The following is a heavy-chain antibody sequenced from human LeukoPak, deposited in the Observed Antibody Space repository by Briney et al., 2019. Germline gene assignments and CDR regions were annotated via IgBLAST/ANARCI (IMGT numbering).Heavy chain of an antibody. D-gene: IGHD2-15*01. V-gene: IGHV3-30*18. Sequence: GGSLRLSCAASGFTFNYAWMSWVRQAPGKGLEWVAVISYDGSNKYYADSVKGRFTISRDNSKNTLYLQMNSLRAEDTAVYYCAKSYSPYYYYYGMDVWGQGTTVTVSS. J-gene: IGHJ6*02. CDR2: ISYDGSNK. CDR3: AKSYSPYYYYYGMDV. CDR1: GFTFNYAW.